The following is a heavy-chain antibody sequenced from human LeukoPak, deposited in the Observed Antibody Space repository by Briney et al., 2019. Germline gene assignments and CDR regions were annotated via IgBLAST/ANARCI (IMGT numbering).Heavy chain of an antibody. CDR1: GYTFTSYG. Sequence: GASVKVSCKASGYTFTSYGIIWVRQAPGQGLEWMGWISAYNSNTNYAQKFQGRVTMTTDTSTNTAYMDLRSLRSEDTAVYYCARDVSHGEQLDPFDYWGQGTLVTVSS. D-gene: IGHD6-13*01. CDR2: ISAYNSNT. CDR3: ARDVSHGEQLDPFDY. J-gene: IGHJ4*02. V-gene: IGHV1-18*01.